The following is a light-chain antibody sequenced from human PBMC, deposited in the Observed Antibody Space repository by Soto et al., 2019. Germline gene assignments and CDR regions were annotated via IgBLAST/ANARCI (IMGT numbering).Light chain of an antibody. CDR2: KAS. J-gene: IGKJ1*01. Sequence: DIQTTPSPCTRAGGIEDRFPISCRASQTISSWLGWYQQKPGKAPKLLIYKASTLKSGVPSRFSGSGSGTEFTLTISSLQPDDFATYYCQHYNSYWEEFGQGTKVDIK. V-gene: IGKV1-5*03. CDR3: QHYNSYWEE. CDR1: QTISSW.